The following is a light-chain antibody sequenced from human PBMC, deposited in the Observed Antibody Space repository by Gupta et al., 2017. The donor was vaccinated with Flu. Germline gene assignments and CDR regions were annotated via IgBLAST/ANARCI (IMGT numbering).Light chain of an antibody. CDR1: SSDVGGYNY. Sequence: QSALTQPASASGSPGQSITISCPGTSSDVGGYNYVSWYQQHPGTAPKLMIYEVSNRPSGVSNRFSGSKSGNTASLTISGLQAEDEADYYCSSYTSSSTPYVFGTGTKVTVL. J-gene: IGLJ1*01. V-gene: IGLV2-14*01. CDR3: SSYTSSSTPYV. CDR2: EVS.